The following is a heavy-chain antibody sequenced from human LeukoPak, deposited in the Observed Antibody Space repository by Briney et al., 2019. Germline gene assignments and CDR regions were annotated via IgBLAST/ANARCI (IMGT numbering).Heavy chain of an antibody. J-gene: IGHJ4*02. Sequence: ASVKVSCKASGYTSTSYAMNWVRQAPGQGLEWMGWINTNTGNPTYAQGFTGQFVFSLDTSVSTAYLQISSLKAEDTAVYYCARDRYPVRLGELSFGYWGQGTLVTVSS. CDR1: GYTSTSYA. CDR3: ARDRYPVRLGELSFGY. D-gene: IGHD3-16*02. CDR2: INTNTGNP. V-gene: IGHV7-4-1*02.